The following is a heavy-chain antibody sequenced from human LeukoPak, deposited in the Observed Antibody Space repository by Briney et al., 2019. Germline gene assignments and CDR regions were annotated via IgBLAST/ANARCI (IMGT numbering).Heavy chain of an antibody. V-gene: IGHV3-23*01. Sequence: GGSLRLSCAASGSFSSYVVTWVRQAPGRGLEWVSTLSASGGSTYYADSVKGRFTISRDNSKNTLYLQMSSLRAEDTAVYFRAKDLILVLPAAYDYWGQGTLVTVSS. J-gene: IGHJ4*02. CDR3: AKDLILVLPAAYDY. CDR2: LSASGGST. CDR1: GSFSSYV. D-gene: IGHD2-2*01.